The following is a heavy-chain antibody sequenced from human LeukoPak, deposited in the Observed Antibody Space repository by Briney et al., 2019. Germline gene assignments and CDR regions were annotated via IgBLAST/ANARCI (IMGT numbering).Heavy chain of an antibody. J-gene: IGHJ4*02. Sequence: PSETLSLTCAVYGGSFSDYFWSWIRQPPGKGLEWIGEINHSGSTNYNPSLKSRVTISVDTSKNQFSLKLSSVTAADTAVYYCARGETDIVVVPAAISVGYFDYWGQGTLVTVSS. D-gene: IGHD2-2*02. CDR2: INHSGST. CDR3: ARGETDIVVVPAAISVGYFDY. CDR1: GGSFSDYF. V-gene: IGHV4-34*01.